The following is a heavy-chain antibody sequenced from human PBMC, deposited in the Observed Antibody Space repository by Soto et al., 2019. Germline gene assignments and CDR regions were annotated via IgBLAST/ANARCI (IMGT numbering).Heavy chain of an antibody. J-gene: IGHJ4*02. CDR3: ARAQGNYYYGSGETCFSGDYFDY. CDR1: GGSVSSGSYY. Sequence: QVQLQESGPGLVKPSETLSLTCTVSGGSVSSGSYYWSWIRQPPGEGLEWIGYLYYTGSTNYNPSLKRRFTCSVDTSKKQFSQNLSAVTAADTAVYYCARAQGNYYYGSGETCFSGDYFDYWGQGTLVTVSS. D-gene: IGHD3-22*01. V-gene: IGHV4-61*01. CDR2: LYYTGST.